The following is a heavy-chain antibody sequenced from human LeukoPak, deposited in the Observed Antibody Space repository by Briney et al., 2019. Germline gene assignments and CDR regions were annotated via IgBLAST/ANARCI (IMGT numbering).Heavy chain of an antibody. CDR1: GGSISSSSYY. CDR2: IYYSGST. CDR3: ARHGSIAVAVAGFDY. V-gene: IGHV4-39*01. Sequence: ASETLSLTCTVSGGSISSSSYYWGWIRQPPGKGLEWIGSIYYSGSTYYNPSLKSRVTISVDTSKNQFSLKLSSGTAADTAVYYCARHGSIAVAVAGFDYWGHGTLVTVSS. J-gene: IGHJ4*03. D-gene: IGHD6-19*01.